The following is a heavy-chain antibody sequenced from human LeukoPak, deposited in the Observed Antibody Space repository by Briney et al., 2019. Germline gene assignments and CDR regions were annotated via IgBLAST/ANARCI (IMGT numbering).Heavy chain of an antibody. J-gene: IGHJ4*02. D-gene: IGHD4-17*01. CDR1: GGSISSYY. Sequence: SETLSLTCTVSGGSISSYYWSWIRQPAGKGLEWIGRIYTSGSTNYNPSLKSRVTMSVDTSKNQFSLKLSSVTAADTAVYYCARGEDDYGDYALDYWGQRTLVTVSS. CDR2: IYTSGST. CDR3: ARGEDDYGDYALDY. V-gene: IGHV4-4*07.